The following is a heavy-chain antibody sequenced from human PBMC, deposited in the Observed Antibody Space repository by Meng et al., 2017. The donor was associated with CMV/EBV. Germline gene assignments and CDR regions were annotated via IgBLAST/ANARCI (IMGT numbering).Heavy chain of an antibody. D-gene: IGHD3-10*01. CDR1: CYTFTSYG. Sequence: QVQLVQSGAEVQTPGASVKVSCQASCYTFTSYGISLVRKAPGQGLEWMGWISAYNGNTNYAQKLQGRVTMTTDTSTSTAYMELRSLRSDDTAVYYCARAWVGEEYYFDYWGQGTLVTVSS. J-gene: IGHJ4*02. V-gene: IGHV1-18*01. CDR3: ARAWVGEEYYFDY. CDR2: ISAYNGNT.